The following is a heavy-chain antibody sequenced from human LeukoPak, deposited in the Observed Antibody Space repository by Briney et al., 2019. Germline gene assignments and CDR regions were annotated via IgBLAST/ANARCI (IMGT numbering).Heavy chain of an antibody. V-gene: IGHV4-4*02. D-gene: IGHD2/OR15-2a*01. Sequence: SETLSLTCAVSGGSISSSNWWSWVRQPPGKGLEWIGEIYHSGSTNYNPSFKSRVTISVDKSKNQFSLKLSSVTAADTAVYYCARFPPSNSRTFGYWGQGTLVTVSS. CDR1: GGSISSSNW. J-gene: IGHJ4*02. CDR3: ARFPPSNSRTFGY. CDR2: IYHSGST.